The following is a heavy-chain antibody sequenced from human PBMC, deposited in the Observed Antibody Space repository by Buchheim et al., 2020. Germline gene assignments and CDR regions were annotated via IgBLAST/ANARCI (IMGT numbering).Heavy chain of an antibody. CDR1: GLAFSSYA. CDR2: ILFDGSKR. CDR3: ARARGASSWYDGCAY. Sequence: QLVESGGGVVQPGRSLRLSCAASGLAFSSYAMHWVRQAPGKGLEWVAVILFDGSKRYYADSVEGRFTISRDNSKNTLSLGMNSLRPEDTAVYYCARARGASSWYDGCAYWGQGTL. J-gene: IGHJ4*02. D-gene: IGHD6-13*01. V-gene: IGHV3-30*04.